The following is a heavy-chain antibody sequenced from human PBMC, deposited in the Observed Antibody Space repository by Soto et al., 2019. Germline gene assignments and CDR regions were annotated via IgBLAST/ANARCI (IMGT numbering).Heavy chain of an antibody. CDR1: GGSVRAPDW. J-gene: IGHJ5*01. CDR3: ARVRQGCSANNCYVDP. CDR2: VHISGHS. V-gene: IGHV4-4*02. D-gene: IGHD1-1*01. Sequence: PSETLSLTCTLSGGSVRAPDWWNWVRQSPDKGLEWIAEVHISGHSNYNPSLRSRVSVSIDSSKNQFYLNLNSVTAADTAIYYCARVRQGCSANNCYVDPCGQGTQVTVSS.